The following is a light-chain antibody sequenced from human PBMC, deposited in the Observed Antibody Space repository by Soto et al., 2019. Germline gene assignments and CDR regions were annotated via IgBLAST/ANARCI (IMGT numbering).Light chain of an antibody. V-gene: IGKV3-11*01. CDR3: QQRNSWPLT. Sequence: EIVLTQSPATLSLSPGERATLSCRASQNVGGYLAWYQQKPGQAPRLLISDASNRAAGIPARFSGIGSGSDFTLTISSLEPEDFAVYYCQQRNSWPLTFGGGTKVEIK. CDR1: QNVGGY. J-gene: IGKJ4*01. CDR2: DAS.